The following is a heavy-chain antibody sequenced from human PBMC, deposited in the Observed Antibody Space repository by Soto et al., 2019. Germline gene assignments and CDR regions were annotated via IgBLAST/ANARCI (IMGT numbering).Heavy chain of an antibody. V-gene: IGHV3-7*01. CDR1: GFTFSSYW. Sequence: EVQLVESGGGLVQPGGSLRLSCAASGFTFSSYWMSWVRQAPGKGLEWVANIKQDGSEKYYVYSVKGRFTISRDNAKNSLYLQMNSLSAEDTAVYYCARPTDYGDYYYWGQGTLVTVSS. J-gene: IGHJ4*02. CDR2: IKQDGSEK. CDR3: ARPTDYGDYYY. D-gene: IGHD4-17*01.